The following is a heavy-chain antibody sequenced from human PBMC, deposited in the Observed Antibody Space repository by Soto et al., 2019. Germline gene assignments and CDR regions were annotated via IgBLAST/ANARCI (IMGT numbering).Heavy chain of an antibody. V-gene: IGHV5-10-1*01. CDR1: GYSFTSYW. CDR3: ARQAHYDSSGYYYDWFDP. Sequence: PGESLKISCKGSGYSFTSYWISWVRQMPGKGLEWMGRIDPSDSYTNYSPSFQGHVTISADKSISTAYLQWSSLKASDTAMYYCARQAHYDSSGYYYDWFDPWGQGTLVT. CDR2: IDPSDSYT. J-gene: IGHJ5*02. D-gene: IGHD3-22*01.